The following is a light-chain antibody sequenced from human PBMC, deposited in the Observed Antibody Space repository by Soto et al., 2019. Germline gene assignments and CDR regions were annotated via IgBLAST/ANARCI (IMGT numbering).Light chain of an antibody. V-gene: IGKV3-15*01. CDR3: QQYGSSPSMYT. CDR2: GAS. Sequence: EIVMTQSPATLSVSPGERATLSCRASQSVSSNLAWYQQKPGQAPRLLIYGASTRATGIPARFSGSGSGTEFTLTISSLQSEDFAVYYCQQYGSSPSMYTFGQGTKLEIK. CDR1: QSVSSN. J-gene: IGKJ2*01.